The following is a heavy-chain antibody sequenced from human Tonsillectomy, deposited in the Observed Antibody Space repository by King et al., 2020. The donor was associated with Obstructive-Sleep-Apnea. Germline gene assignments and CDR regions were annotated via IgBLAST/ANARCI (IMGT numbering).Heavy chain of an antibody. CDR1: GGSVSGGSYY. V-gene: IGHV4-61*01. D-gene: IGHD3-22*01. CDR2: IYYSGST. CDR3: ARDRGYYYDSSDVFDY. Sequence: LQLQESGPGLVKPSETLSLTCTVSGGSVSGGSYYWSWIRQPPGKGLEWIGYIYYSGSTNYNPSLKSRVTISVDTSKNQFSLKLSSVTAADTAVYYCARDRGYYYDSSDVFDYWGQGTLVTVSS. J-gene: IGHJ4*02.